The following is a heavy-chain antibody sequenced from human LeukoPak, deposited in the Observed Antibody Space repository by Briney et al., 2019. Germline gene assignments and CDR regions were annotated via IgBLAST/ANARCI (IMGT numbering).Heavy chain of an antibody. V-gene: IGHV4-4*07. CDR1: GGSISSYY. Sequence: SETLSLTCTVSGGSISSYYWSWIRQPAGKGLEWIGRIYTSGSTNYNPSLKSRVTMSVDTSKNQFSLKLSSVTAADTAVYYCARTGYGGNSKSEYFQHWGQGTLVTVSS. CDR2: IYTSGST. CDR3: ARTGYGGNSKSEYFQH. D-gene: IGHD4-23*01. J-gene: IGHJ1*01.